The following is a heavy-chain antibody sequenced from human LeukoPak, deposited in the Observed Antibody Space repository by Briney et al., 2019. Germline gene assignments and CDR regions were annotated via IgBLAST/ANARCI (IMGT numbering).Heavy chain of an antibody. J-gene: IGHJ4*02. CDR3: AKEKRYYYDSSGYPYYFDY. Sequence: PGGSLRLSCVASGFTFSTYTMNWVRQAPGKGLEWVSSISSSSFFISYADSVKGRFTISRDNAKNSLYLQMNSLRAEGTAVYYCAKEKRYYYDSSGYPYYFDYWGQGTLVTVSS. D-gene: IGHD3-22*01. CDR2: ISSSSFFI. CDR1: GFTFSTYT. V-gene: IGHV3-21*04.